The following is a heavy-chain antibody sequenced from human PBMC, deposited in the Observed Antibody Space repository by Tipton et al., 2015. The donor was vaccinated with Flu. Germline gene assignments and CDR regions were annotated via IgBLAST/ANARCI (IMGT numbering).Heavy chain of an antibody. V-gene: IGHV3-21*01. J-gene: IGHJ4*02. CDR1: GFTLSRYA. D-gene: IGHD4-17*01. Sequence: SLRLSCAASGFTLSRYALNWVRQAPGKGLEWVSSITCLYMYYADSVKGRFTISRDNAKNSLYLQMNSLRAEDTAVYYCTRDPPIIGDYEAEGVDYWGQGTQVTVSS. CDR2: ITCLYM. CDR3: TRDPPIIGDYEAEGVDY.